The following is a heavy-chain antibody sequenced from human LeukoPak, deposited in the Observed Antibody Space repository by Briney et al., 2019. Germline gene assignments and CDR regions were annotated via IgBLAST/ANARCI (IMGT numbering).Heavy chain of an antibody. V-gene: IGHV3-23*01. CDR1: GFTFSSYG. Sequence: GGTLRLSCAASGFTFSSYGMSWVRQAPGKGLEWVSAISGSGGSTYYADSVKGRFTISRDNSKNTLYLQMNSLRAEDTAVYYCAKDSELDAYYYDSSGYHHPRYWGQGTLVTVSS. CDR2: ISGSGGST. D-gene: IGHD3-22*01. CDR3: AKDSELDAYYYDSSGYHHPRY. J-gene: IGHJ4*02.